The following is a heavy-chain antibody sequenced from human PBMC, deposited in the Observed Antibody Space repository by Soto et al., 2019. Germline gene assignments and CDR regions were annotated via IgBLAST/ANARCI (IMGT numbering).Heavy chain of an antibody. CDR3: ARGALGGSGSYYRIYYYGMDV. CDR2: ISYDGSNK. Sequence: QVQLVESGGGVVQPGRSLRLSCAASGFTFSSYAMHWVRQAPGKGLEWVAVISYDGSNKYYAGSVKGRFTISRDNSKNTLYLQMNSLRAEDTAVYYCARGALGGSGSYYRIYYYGMDVWGQGTTVTVSS. V-gene: IGHV3-30-3*01. J-gene: IGHJ6*02. D-gene: IGHD3-10*01. CDR1: GFTFSSYA.